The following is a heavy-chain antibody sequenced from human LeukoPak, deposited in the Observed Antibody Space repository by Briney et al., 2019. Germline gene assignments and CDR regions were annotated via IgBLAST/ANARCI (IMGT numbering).Heavy chain of an antibody. J-gene: IGHJ1*01. CDR3: ARVGVRYYDSSGYSPTGYFQH. CDR2: INAGNGNT. Sequence: ASVKVSCKASGYTFTSYAMHWVRQAPGQRLEWMGWINAGNGNTKYSQKFQGRVTITRDTSASTAYMELSSLRSEDTAVYYCARVGVRYYDSSGYSPTGYFQHWGQGTLVTISS. CDR1: GYTFTSYA. V-gene: IGHV1-3*01. D-gene: IGHD3-22*01.